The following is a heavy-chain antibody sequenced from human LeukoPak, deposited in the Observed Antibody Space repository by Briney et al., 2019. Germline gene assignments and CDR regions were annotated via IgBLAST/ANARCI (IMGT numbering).Heavy chain of an antibody. Sequence: SVKVSCKASGGTLSSYAISWVRQAPGQGLEWMGGIIPIFGTANYAQKFQGRVTITADESTSTAYMELSSLRSEDTAVYYCARGASTLLFHWFDPWGQGTLVTVSS. J-gene: IGHJ5*02. CDR1: GGTLSSYA. V-gene: IGHV1-69*13. CDR2: IIPIFGTA. CDR3: ARGASTLLFHWFDP. D-gene: IGHD2-2*01.